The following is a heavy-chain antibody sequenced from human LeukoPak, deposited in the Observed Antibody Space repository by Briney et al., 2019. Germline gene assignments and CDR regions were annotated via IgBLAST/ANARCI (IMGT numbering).Heavy chain of an antibody. CDR3: ARQAALNYYYYMNV. V-gene: IGHV4-59*01. J-gene: IGHJ6*03. Sequence: SETLSLTCTVSGGSITTYYYNWIRQPPGKGLGWIGYIYYGGSTNYNPSLKSRVTMSVDTSKKQISLKLNSVTAADTAVYYCARQAALNYYYYMNVWGLGTTVTVSS. CDR1: GGSITTYY. D-gene: IGHD6-25*01. CDR2: IYYGGST.